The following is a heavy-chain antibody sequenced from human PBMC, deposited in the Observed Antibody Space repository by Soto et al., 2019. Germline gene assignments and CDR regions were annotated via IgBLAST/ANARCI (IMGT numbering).Heavy chain of an antibody. CDR1: EFIFSDYA. CDR3: ARGSPPSQGLDDAFDI. CDR2: IGGDGYKP. J-gene: IGHJ3*02. V-gene: IGHV3-23*01. D-gene: IGHD3-16*01. Sequence: PGGSLRLSCVASEFIFSDYAMSWVRQAPGKGPEWVSVIGGDGYKPEYADSVKGRFTVSRDNSKNMLYLQMNSLRVEDTAVYYCARGSPPSQGLDDAFDIRGQGTMVTVSS.